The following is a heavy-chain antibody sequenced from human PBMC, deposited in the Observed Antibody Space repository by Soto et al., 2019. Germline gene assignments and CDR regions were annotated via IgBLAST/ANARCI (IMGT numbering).Heavy chain of an antibody. CDR1: GFTFSDHC. CDR3: ARGDVDTVAQADY. V-gene: IGHV3-11*03. D-gene: IGHD5-12*01. CDR2: ISSSGDYR. J-gene: IGHJ4*02. Sequence: QVQLLESGGGLVKPGGSLRLSCTASGFTFSDHCMSWIRQAPGKGLEWVSYISSSGDYRNYADSVKDRFTISRDNTKHSRYLQMNSLRAEDTAVYYCARGDVDTVAQADYWGQGTLVTVSS.